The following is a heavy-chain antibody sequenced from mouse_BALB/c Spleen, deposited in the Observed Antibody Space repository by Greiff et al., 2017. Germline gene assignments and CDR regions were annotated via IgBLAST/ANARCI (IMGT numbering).Heavy chain of an antibody. CDR2: IDPANGNT. V-gene: IGHV14-3*02. Sequence: EVQLQQSGAELVKPGASVKLSCTASGFNIKDTYMHWVKQRPEQSLEWIGRIDPANGNTKYDPKFQGKATITADTSSNTAYLQLSSLTSEDTAVYYCARGYDCERYAMDYWGQGTSVTVSA. CDR3: ARGYDCERYAMDY. CDR1: GFNIKDTY. J-gene: IGHJ4*01. D-gene: IGHD2-4*01.